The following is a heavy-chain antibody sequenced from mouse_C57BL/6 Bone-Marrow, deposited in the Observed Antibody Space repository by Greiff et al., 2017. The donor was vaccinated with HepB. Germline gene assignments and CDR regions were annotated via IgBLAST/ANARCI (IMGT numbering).Heavy chain of an antibody. Sequence: QVQLQHPGAELVKPGASVKLSCKASGYTFTSYWMHWVKQRPGQGLEWIGMIHPNSGSTNYNEKFKSKATLTVDKSSSTAYMQLSSLTSEDSAVYYCARDRVAWFAYWGQGTLVTVSA. CDR2: IHPNSGST. CDR3: ARDRVAWFAY. J-gene: IGHJ3*01. CDR1: GYTFTSYW. V-gene: IGHV1-64*01. D-gene: IGHD3-1*01.